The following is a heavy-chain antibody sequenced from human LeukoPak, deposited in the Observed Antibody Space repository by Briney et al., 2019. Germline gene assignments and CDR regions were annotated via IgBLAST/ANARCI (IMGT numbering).Heavy chain of an antibody. Sequence: GESLKISCQGSGYRFATYWIAWGRQMPGEGLEWMGIIYPGDSDTTYSPSFQGQVTISADRSATSAYLQWTSLKASDTAIYYCARQRGTGWYDYWGQGTLVTVSS. D-gene: IGHD6-19*01. CDR3: ARQRGTGWYDY. CDR1: GYRFATYW. J-gene: IGHJ4*02. V-gene: IGHV5-51*01. CDR2: IYPGDSDT.